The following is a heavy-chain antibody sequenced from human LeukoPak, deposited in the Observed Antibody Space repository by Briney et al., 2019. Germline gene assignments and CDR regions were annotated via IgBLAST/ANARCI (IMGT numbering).Heavy chain of an antibody. CDR1: GGTISSYY. J-gene: IGHJ4*02. V-gene: IGHV4-59*12. CDR3: AREAVAAAEVDY. Sequence: SETLSLTCTVSGGTISSYYWTWIRQPPGKGLEWMGYIYYTGSTSYNPSLKSRVTISMDTSKNPFSLKLSSVTAADTAVYYCAREAVAAAEVDYWGQGTLVTVSS. D-gene: IGHD6-13*01. CDR2: IYYTGST.